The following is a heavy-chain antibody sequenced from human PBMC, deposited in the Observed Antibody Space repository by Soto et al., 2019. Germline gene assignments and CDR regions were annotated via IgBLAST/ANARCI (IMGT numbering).Heavy chain of an antibody. V-gene: IGHV1-2*02. J-gene: IGHJ4*02. Sequence: GASVKVSCKTSGYVFTGYYLHWVRQAPGQGLEWMGGINCRSGGTTYTQKFQGRVTLTMDTSTSTAYMELSSLISDDTALYYCMRGASARDSSGYPYYFDPWGQGTLVTVSS. CDR2: INCRSGGT. CDR1: GYVFTGYY. D-gene: IGHD3-22*01. CDR3: MRGASARDSSGYPYYFDP.